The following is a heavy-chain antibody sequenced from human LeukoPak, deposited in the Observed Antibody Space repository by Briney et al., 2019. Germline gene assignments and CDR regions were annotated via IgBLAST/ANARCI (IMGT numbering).Heavy chain of an antibody. Sequence: SETLSVTCTVSNYSISSGSYFWSWIRQPPGKGLEWIGYIYYSGSTNYNPSLKSRVTISVDTSKNQFSLKLSSVTAADTAVYYCARVATSRGQYYYGMDVWGQGTTVTVSS. CDR3: ARVATSRGQYYYGMDV. CDR1: NYSISSGSYF. D-gene: IGHD5-12*01. J-gene: IGHJ6*02. V-gene: IGHV4-61*01. CDR2: IYYSGST.